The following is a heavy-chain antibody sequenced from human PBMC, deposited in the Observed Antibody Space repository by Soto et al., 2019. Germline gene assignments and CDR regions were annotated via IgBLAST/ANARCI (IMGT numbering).Heavy chain of an antibody. CDR1: GGSFSGYY. D-gene: IGHD3-10*01. Sequence: SETLSLTCAVYGGSFSGYYWSWIRQPPGKGLEWIGEINHSGSTNYNPSLKSRVTISVDTSKNQFSLKLSSVTAADTAVYYCARHEREDGSGSRPYGTYYYYYYMDVWGKGTTVTVSS. CDR3: ARHEREDGSGSRPYGTYYYYYYMDV. J-gene: IGHJ6*03. CDR2: INHSGST. V-gene: IGHV4-34*01.